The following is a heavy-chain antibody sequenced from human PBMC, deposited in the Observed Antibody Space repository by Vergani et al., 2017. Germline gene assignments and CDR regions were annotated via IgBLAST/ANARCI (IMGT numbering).Heavy chain of an antibody. CDR2: ISNDGSKK. Sequence: QVQLAESGGGRFQPGRPLRLSCAASGFSFSSHAIHWVRQAPGKGLEWVAVISNDGSKKYYADSVKGRFTISRDNSKNTLDLQMNSLRTQDTAVYYCAKAGSVTSGSLQYNFYMDVWGKGTTVTVS. CDR3: AKAGSVTSGSLQYNFYMDV. V-gene: IGHV3-30*18. J-gene: IGHJ6*03. D-gene: IGHD3-10*01. CDR1: GFSFSSHA.